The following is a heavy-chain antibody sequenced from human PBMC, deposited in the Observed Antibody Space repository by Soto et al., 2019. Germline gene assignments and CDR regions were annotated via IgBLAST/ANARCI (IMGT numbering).Heavy chain of an antibody. Sequence: GESLKISCKGSGYSFTSYLISWVRQMPGKGLEWMGRIDPSDSYTNYSPSFQGHVTISADKSINTAYLQWSSLKASDTAMYYCATRAGLLEGFVHWGQGTLVTGSS. V-gene: IGHV5-10-1*01. CDR1: GYSFTSYL. J-gene: IGHJ4*02. D-gene: IGHD5-18*01. CDR2: IDPSDSYT. CDR3: ATRAGLLEGFVH.